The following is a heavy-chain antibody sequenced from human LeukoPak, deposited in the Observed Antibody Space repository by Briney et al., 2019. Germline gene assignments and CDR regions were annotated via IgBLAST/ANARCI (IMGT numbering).Heavy chain of an antibody. CDR2: ISGGST. Sequence: GGSLRLSCAASGFTVSSNEMSWVRQAPGKGLEWVSSISGGSTYYADSRKGRFTISRDNSKNTLYLQMNSLRAEDTAVYYCARPLAGSWTYFDYWGQGTLVTVSS. CDR3: ARPLAGSWTYFDY. V-gene: IGHV3-38-3*01. D-gene: IGHD6-13*01. CDR1: GFTVSSNE. J-gene: IGHJ4*02.